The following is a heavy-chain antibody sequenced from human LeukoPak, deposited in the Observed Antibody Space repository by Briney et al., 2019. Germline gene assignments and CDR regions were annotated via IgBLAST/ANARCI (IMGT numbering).Heavy chain of an antibody. D-gene: IGHD3-10*01. CDR3: ARDRGNKY. CDR2: IYYSGST. CDR1: GGSXSSSSYY. Sequence: XXXXSGGSXSSSSYYWGWIRQPPGKGLEWIGSIYYSGSTYYNPSLKSRVTISVDTSKNQLSLKLSSVTAADTAVYYCARDRGNKYWGQGTLVTVSS. V-gene: IGHV4-39*07. J-gene: IGHJ4*02.